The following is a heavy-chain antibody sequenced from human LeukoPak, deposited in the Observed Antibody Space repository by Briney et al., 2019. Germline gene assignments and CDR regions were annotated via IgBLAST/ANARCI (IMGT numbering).Heavy chain of an antibody. CDR2: VHRDGSST. Sequence: PGGSLRLSCVASGFTFRTYWMHWVPQSPGKRRVWVSLVHRDGSSTNYADSVKCRFTISRDNAKNTLHVQMDSLRVEDTAVYYCAREEQTDDLDYWGQGTLVTVSS. D-gene: IGHD1/OR15-1a*01. CDR3: AREEQTDDLDY. J-gene: IGHJ4*02. CDR1: GFTFRTYW. V-gene: IGHV3-74*01.